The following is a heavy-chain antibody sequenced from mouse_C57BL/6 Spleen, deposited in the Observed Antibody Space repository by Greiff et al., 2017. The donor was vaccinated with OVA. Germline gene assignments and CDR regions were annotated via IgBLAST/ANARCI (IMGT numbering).Heavy chain of an antibody. Sequence: EVKLVESGGGLVKPGGSLKLSCAASGFTFSSYAMSWVRQTPEKRLEWVATISDGGSYTYYPDNVKGRFTISRDNAKNNLYLQMRHLKSEDTAMYYCARDLGDSPSLGYWGQGTTLTVSS. CDR3: ARDLGDSPSLGY. CDR2: ISDGGSYT. V-gene: IGHV5-4*01. J-gene: IGHJ2*01. CDR1: GFTFSSYA. D-gene: IGHD2-13*01.